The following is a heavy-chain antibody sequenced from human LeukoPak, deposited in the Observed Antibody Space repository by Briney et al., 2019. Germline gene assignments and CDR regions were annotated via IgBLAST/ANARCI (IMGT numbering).Heavy chain of an antibody. J-gene: IGHJ4*02. CDR3: ARARGLSLFDY. CDR1: GFTVSSNY. D-gene: IGHD3-10*01. Sequence: GGSLRLSCAASGFTVSSNYMSWVRQAPGKGLEWVSVIYSGGSTYYAGSVKGRFTISRDNSKNTLYLQMNSLRAGDTAVYYCARARGLSLFDYWGQGTLVTVSS. V-gene: IGHV3-53*01. CDR2: IYSGGST.